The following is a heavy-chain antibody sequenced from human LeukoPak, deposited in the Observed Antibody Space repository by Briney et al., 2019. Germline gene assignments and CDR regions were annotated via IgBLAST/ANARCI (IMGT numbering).Heavy chain of an antibody. J-gene: IGHJ4*02. CDR1: GYDFTGFF. CDR3: ARESPGDFDF. D-gene: IGHD7-27*01. Sequence: ASVKVSCKASGYDFTGFFMHWVRQAPGQGLEWVGWISAHTGDTNYAQKVQGRVTMTTDTSTSTVYMELRSLKSDDTAIYYCARESPGDFDFWGQGTLVTVSS. CDR2: ISAHTGDT. V-gene: IGHV1-18*04.